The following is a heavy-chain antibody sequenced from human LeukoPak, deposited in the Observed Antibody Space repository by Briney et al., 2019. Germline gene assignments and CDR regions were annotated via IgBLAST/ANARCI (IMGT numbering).Heavy chain of an antibody. J-gene: IGHJ4*02. D-gene: IGHD2-21*02. Sequence: PWASVKVSCKASGGTFSSYAISWVRQAPGQGLEWMGGIIPIFGTANYAQKFQGRVTITADESTSTAYRELSGLRSEDTAVYYCAFFSVVVTAGDIDYWGQGTLVTVSS. CDR1: GGTFSSYA. CDR3: AFFSVVVTAGDIDY. V-gene: IGHV1-69*13. CDR2: IIPIFGTA.